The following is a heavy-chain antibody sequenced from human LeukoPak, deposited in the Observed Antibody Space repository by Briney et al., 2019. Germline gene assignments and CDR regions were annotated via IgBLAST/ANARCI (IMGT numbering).Heavy chain of an antibody. D-gene: IGHD3-16*01. Sequence: RGSLRLSCAASGFTFSSYSMNWVRQAPGKGLEWVSSISSSSSYIYYADSVKGRFTISRDNAKNSLYLQMNSLRAEDTAVYYCAREFGVLDYYMDVWGKGTTVTVSS. CDR3: AREFGVLDYYMDV. CDR2: ISSSSSYI. CDR1: GFTFSSYS. J-gene: IGHJ6*03. V-gene: IGHV3-21*01.